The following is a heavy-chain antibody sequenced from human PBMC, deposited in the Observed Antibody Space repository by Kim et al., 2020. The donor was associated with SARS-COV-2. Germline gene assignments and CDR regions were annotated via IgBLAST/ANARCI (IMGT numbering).Heavy chain of an antibody. V-gene: IGHV3-13*05. Sequence: GGSLRLSCAASGFTFSSYDMHWVRQATGKGLEWVSAIGTAGDPYYPGSVKGRFTISRENAKNSLYLQMNSLRAGDTAVYYCARGNPYKEKNGGWRTGRPFAGYFDLWGRGTLVTVSS. D-gene: IGHD2-15*01. CDR2: IGTAGDP. CDR3: ARGNPYKEKNGGWRTGRPFAGYFDL. J-gene: IGHJ2*01. CDR1: GFTFSSYD.